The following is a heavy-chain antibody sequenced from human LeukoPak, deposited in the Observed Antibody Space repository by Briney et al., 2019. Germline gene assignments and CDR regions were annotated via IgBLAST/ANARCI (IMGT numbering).Heavy chain of an antibody. D-gene: IGHD3-22*01. Sequence: GGSLRLSCAASGSPFSSYEMTWVRQAPGKGLEWISYISSSGGPIHYSDSVKGRFTVSRDNAKNSLYLQMSSLRAEDTAVYYCARGGDSYSSGYYFRFEYWGQGTLVTVSS. V-gene: IGHV3-48*03. CDR3: ARGGDSYSSGYYFRFEY. J-gene: IGHJ4*02. CDR2: ISSSGGPI. CDR1: GSPFSSYE.